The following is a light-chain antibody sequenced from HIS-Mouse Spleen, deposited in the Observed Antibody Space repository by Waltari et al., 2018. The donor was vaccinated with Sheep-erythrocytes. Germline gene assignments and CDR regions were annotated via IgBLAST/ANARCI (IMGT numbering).Light chain of an antibody. CDR2: DVS. J-gene: IGLJ1*01. Sequence: QSALTQPRSVSGSPGQSVTISCTGTRSDGGGYNYVSWYQQHPGKAPKLMIYDVSKRPSAVPDRFSGSKSGNTASLTISGLQAEDEADYYCCSYAGSYNHVFATGTKVTVL. CDR1: RSDGGGYNY. V-gene: IGLV2-11*01. CDR3: CSYAGSYNHV.